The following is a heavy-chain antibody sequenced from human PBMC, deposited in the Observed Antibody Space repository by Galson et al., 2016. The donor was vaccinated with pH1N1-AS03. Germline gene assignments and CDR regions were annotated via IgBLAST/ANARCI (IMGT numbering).Heavy chain of an antibody. V-gene: IGHV5-51*01. CDR1: GYRFSTYY. CDR2: FHPGDSDT. D-gene: IGHD4-11*01. CDR3: ARHSQCTRGTCYSSYFYALDV. J-gene: IGHJ6*02. Sequence: QSGAEVKKPGESLNISCQGSGYRFSTYYIAWVRQMPGKGLECMGIFHPGDSDTPYPPSFQGLVTMSADKSTTPAYLHWSSLNASDTAIYYCARHSQCTRGTCYSSYFYALDVWGRGTAVTVS.